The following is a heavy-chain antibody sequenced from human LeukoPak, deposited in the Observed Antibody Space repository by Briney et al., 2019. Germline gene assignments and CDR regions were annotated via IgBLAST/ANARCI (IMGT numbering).Heavy chain of an antibody. V-gene: IGHV3-23*01. J-gene: IGHJ5*02. D-gene: IGHD2-15*01. CDR2: ISGSGGTT. Sequence: GGSLRLSCAASGFTFSSYAMSWVRQAPGKGLEWVSAISGSGGTTYYADSVKGRFTISRDNAKNSLYLQMNSLRAEDTAVYYCARDPHGDCSGGSCYFNWFDPWGQGTLVTVSS. CDR1: GFTFSSYA. CDR3: ARDPHGDCSGGSCYFNWFDP.